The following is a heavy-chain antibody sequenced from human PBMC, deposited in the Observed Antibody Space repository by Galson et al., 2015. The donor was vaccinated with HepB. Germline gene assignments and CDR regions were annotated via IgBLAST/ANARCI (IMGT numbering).Heavy chain of an antibody. CDR2: ISGNSIYI. J-gene: IGHJ6*02. V-gene: IGHV3-21*01. CDR1: GFSFSDYT. CDR3: VREVGVVNQMDV. D-gene: IGHD3-3*01. Sequence: SLRLSCAASGFSFSDYTINWVRQAPGKGLEWVSSISGNSIYIFYADSVKGRFTISRDNAKNSLYLQLNSLSAEDTAVYYCVREVGVVNQMDVWGQGTTVRVS.